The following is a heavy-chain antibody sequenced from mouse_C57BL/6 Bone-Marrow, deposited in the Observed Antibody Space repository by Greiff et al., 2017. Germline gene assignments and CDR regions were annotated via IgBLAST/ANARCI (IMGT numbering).Heavy chain of an antibody. D-gene: IGHD1-1*01. Sequence: EVKLVESGGGFVKPGGSLKLSCEASGFTFSDYGMHWVRQAPEKGLEWVAYIRSGSSTIYYADTVKGRFTISRDNAKNTLFLQMTSLRSEDTAMYYCARNYYGSSRDYWGQGTTLTVSS. CDR2: IRSGSSTI. CDR3: ARNYYGSSRDY. V-gene: IGHV5-17*01. CDR1: GFTFSDYG. J-gene: IGHJ2*01.